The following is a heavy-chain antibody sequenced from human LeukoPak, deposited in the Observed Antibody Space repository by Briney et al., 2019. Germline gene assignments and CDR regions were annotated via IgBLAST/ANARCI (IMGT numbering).Heavy chain of an antibody. Sequence: PGESLKISCKGSGYSFTSYWIGWVRQMPGKGLEWMGIIYPGDSDTRYSPSFQGQVTISADKSISTAYLQWSSLKASDTAMYYCARQRGEAAGNWYFDYWGQGTLVTVSS. D-gene: IGHD6-13*01. CDR3: ARQRGEAAGNWYFDY. CDR2: IYPGDSDT. V-gene: IGHV5-51*01. CDR1: GYSFTSYW. J-gene: IGHJ4*02.